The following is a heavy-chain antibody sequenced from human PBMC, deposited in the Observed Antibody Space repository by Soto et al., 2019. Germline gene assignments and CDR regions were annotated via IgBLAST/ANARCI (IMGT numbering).Heavy chain of an antibody. V-gene: IGHV1-3*01. CDR1: GYTFTSYA. Sequence: ASVKVSCKASGYTFTSYAMHWVRQAPGQRLEWMGWINAGNGNTKYSQKFQGRVTITRDTSASTAYMELSSLRSEDTAVYYCATQSLWFGGAYWFDPWGRGTLVTVSS. J-gene: IGHJ5*02. CDR2: INAGNGNT. D-gene: IGHD3-10*01. CDR3: ATQSLWFGGAYWFDP.